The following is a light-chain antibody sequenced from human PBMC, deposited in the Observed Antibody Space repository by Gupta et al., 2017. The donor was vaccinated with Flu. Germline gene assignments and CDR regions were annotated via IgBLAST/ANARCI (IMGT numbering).Light chain of an antibody. Sequence: SYELTQPPSVSVSPGQTASITCSGDKLGDKYAFWYQQKPGQSPVLVIYQDSMRAAGTPERFSGSNSRTTATVTISGTEAMDEADYCCQGCDSSTYVFGTGTKVTVL. CDR2: QDS. J-gene: IGLJ1*01. V-gene: IGLV3-1*01. CDR1: KLGDKY. CDR3: QGCDSSTYV.